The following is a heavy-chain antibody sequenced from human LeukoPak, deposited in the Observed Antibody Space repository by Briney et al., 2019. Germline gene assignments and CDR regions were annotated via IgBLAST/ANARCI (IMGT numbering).Heavy chain of an antibody. CDR3: ARGSQDSGSYYLGY. J-gene: IGHJ4*02. D-gene: IGHD3-10*01. CDR1: GFTVSSNY. V-gene: IGHV3-53*01. CDR2: IYSGGST. Sequence: GGSLRLSCAASGFTVSSNYMSWVRQAPGEGLEGVSVIYSGGSTYYADSVKGRFTISRDSSKNTLYLQMNNLRAEDTAVYYCARGSQDSGSYYLGYWGQGTLVTVSS.